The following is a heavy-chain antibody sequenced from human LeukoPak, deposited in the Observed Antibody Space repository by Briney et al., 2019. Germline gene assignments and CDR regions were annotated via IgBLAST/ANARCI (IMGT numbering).Heavy chain of an antibody. CDR3: ARRALEGYNY. J-gene: IGHJ4*02. CDR2: ISSDGSSI. CDR1: GFTFSNYW. V-gene: IGHV3-74*01. D-gene: IGHD5-24*01. Sequence: GGSLRLSCAASGFTFSNYWMHWVRQAPGKGLVWVSYISSDGSSIGYADSVKGRFTVSRDNAKNTLYLQMNSLRVEDTAVYYCARRALEGYNYWGQGTLVTVSS.